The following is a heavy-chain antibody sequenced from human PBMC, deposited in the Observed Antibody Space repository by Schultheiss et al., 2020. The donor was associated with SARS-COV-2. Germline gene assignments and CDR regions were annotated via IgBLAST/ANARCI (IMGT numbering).Heavy chain of an antibody. CDR3: AKVGSSWSIDY. V-gene: IGHV3-30*18. D-gene: IGHD6-13*01. CDR2: ISYDGSNK. J-gene: IGHJ4*02. Sequence: GGSLRLSCAASGFTFSSYGMHWVRQAPGKGLEWVAVISYDGSNKYYADSVKGRFTISRDNAKNSLYLQMNSLRAEDTAVYYCAKVGSSWSIDYWGKGTLVT. CDR1: GFTFSSYG.